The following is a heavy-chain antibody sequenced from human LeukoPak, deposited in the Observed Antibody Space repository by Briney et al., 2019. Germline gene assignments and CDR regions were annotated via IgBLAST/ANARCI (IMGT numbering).Heavy chain of an antibody. Sequence: GASVKVSCKASGYTFTSYGISWVRQAPGQGLEWMGWISAYNGNTNYAQKLQSRVTMTTDTSTSTAYMELRSLRSDDTAVYYCARDGEDCSSTSCYGVADAFDIWGQGTMVTVSS. V-gene: IGHV1-18*01. CDR3: ARDGEDCSSTSCYGVADAFDI. CDR1: GYTFTSYG. D-gene: IGHD2-2*01. CDR2: ISAYNGNT. J-gene: IGHJ3*02.